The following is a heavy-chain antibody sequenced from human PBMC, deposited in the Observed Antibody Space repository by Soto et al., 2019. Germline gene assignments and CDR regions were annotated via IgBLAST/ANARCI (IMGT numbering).Heavy chain of an antibody. V-gene: IGHV3-23*01. CDR2: ISGSGGST. D-gene: IGHD2-15*01. Sequence: GGSLRLSCAASGFTFSSYAMSWVRQAPGKGLEWVSAISGSGGSTYYADSVKGRFTISRDNSKNTLYLQMNSLRAEDTAVYYCAKDLYERGKDIVVVVAYYFDYWGQGTLVTVSS. CDR1: GFTFSSYA. J-gene: IGHJ4*02. CDR3: AKDLYERGKDIVVVVAYYFDY.